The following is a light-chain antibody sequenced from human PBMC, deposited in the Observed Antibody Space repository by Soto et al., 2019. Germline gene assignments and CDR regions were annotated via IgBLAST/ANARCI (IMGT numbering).Light chain of an antibody. CDR2: DAS. V-gene: IGKV3-11*01. Sequence: EIVLTQSPGTLSLSPGERATLSCRTSQNINKYLAWSQQKPGQAPRRLIYDASNRATGIPARFSGSGSGTDFTLTISSLEPEDFAVYYCQQRSNWPITFGQGTRLEIK. J-gene: IGKJ5*01. CDR3: QQRSNWPIT. CDR1: QNINKY.